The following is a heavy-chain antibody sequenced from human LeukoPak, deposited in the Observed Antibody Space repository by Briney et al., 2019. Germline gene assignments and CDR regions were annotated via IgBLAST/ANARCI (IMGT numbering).Heavy chain of an antibody. D-gene: IGHD2-15*01. CDR3: ARDSRPRGGSCFDH. V-gene: IGHV3-7*01. CDR2: IKEDGSEM. CDR1: GSTFTDHW. J-gene: IGHJ4*02. Sequence: GGSLRLSCAASGSTFTDHWMSWVRQTPGKGLEWVANIKEDGSEMFYVDFVKGRFTISRDDAINSVYLQMNNLTAEDTAVYYCARDSRPRGGSCFDHWGQGALVIVSS.